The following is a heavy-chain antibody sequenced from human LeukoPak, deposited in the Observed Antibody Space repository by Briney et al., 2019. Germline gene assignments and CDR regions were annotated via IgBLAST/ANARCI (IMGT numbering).Heavy chain of an antibody. CDR2: ISGSGGST. CDR1: GFAFNNYA. CDR3: AKEAAPLDFWSGQYYFDY. D-gene: IGHD3-3*01. J-gene: IGHJ4*02. Sequence: PGGSLRLSCTASGFAFNNYAMGWVRQAPGKGLEWVSAISGSGGSTYYADSVKGRFTISRDNSKNTLYLQMNSLRAEDTAVYYCAKEAAPLDFWSGQYYFDYWGQGTLVTVSS. V-gene: IGHV3-23*01.